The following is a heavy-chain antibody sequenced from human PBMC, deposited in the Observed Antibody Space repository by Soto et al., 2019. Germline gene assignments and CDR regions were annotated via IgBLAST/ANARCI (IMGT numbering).Heavy chain of an antibody. CDR2: IVVGSDNT. D-gene: IGHD3-9*01. CDR3: VRFWPPPYSDALTDYTDAFDY. CDR1: GFTFSHSA. J-gene: IGHJ4*02. V-gene: IGHV1-58*01. Sequence: GASVKVSCKASGFTFSHSAVQWVRQARGQRLEWIGWIVVGSDNTNYAQNFQGRVTITRDMSTSTAYMELSSLRCEDTAVYYCVRFWPPPYSDALTDYTDAFDYWGQGTLVTVSS.